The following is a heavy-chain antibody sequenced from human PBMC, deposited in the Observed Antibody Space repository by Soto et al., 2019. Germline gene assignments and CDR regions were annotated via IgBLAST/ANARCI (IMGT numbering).Heavy chain of an antibody. CDR3: ARDRQNYYDSSPYHYYGMDV. D-gene: IGHD3-22*01. Sequence: PSESLSLTCAASGYSISSVYYCGCIRQPPGKELEWIGSIYHSGSTYYNPSIKSRVTISVDTSKNQFSLKLSSVTAADTAVYYCARDRQNYYDSSPYHYYGMDVWGQGTTVTVSS. V-gene: IGHV4-38-2*02. CDR2: IYHSGST. CDR1: GYSISSVYY. J-gene: IGHJ6*02.